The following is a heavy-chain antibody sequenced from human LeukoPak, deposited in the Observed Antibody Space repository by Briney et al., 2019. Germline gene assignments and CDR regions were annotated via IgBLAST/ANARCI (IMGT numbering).Heavy chain of an antibody. CDR2: MSPNSGNT. Sequence: ASVKVSCKASGYTFTSYDINWVRQATGQGLEWMGWMSPNSGNTGYAQKFQGRVTMTRNTSISTAYMELSSLRSEDTAVYYCARAPLRYFDWLLSEGGYYFDYWGQGTLVTVSS. V-gene: IGHV1-8*01. CDR3: ARAPLRYFDWLLSEGGYYFDY. J-gene: IGHJ4*02. D-gene: IGHD3-9*01. CDR1: GYTFTSYD.